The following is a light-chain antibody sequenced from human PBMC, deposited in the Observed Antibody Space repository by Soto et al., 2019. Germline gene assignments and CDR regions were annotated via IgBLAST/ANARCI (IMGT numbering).Light chain of an antibody. CDR2: DAS. V-gene: IGKV3-11*01. Sequence: ELVLTQSPATLSLSPGERATLSCRASQSVSSYLAWYQQKPGEAPRLLIYDASNRATGIPARFSGIVSGTDFTLTIRSLEPEDLAVYDGQQRSNWPPITFGQGTRLEIK. CDR3: QQRSNWPPIT. J-gene: IGKJ5*01. CDR1: QSVSSY.